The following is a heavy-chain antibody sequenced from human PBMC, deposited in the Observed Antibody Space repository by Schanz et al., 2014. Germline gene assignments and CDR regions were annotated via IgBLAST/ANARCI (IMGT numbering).Heavy chain of an antibody. J-gene: IGHJ4*02. CDR2: LWHDGSKK. CDR3: ARDFHGYGPHLDY. CDR1: GFIFSSYD. Sequence: QVQLVESGGGVVQPGRSLRLSCVASGFIFSSYDVLWVRQAPGKGLEWVAILWHDGSKKYYADSVKGRFTVSRDNSKNTLYLQLNSLRAEDTAVYYCARDFHGYGPHLDYWGQGSLVTVSS. V-gene: IGHV3-33*01. D-gene: IGHD5-12*01.